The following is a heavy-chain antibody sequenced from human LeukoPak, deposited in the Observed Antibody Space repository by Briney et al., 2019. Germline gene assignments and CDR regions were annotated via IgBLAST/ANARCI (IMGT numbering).Heavy chain of an antibody. CDR2: ISGSGGST. CDR3: AKVSGGFAHIGYFDY. Sequence: PGGSLRLSCAASGFTFSSSGMSWVRQAPGKGLEWVSGISGSGGSTYYADSVKGRFTISRDNFKNTLYLQMNSLRAEDTAIYYCAKVSGGFAHIGYFDYWGQGTLVTVSS. CDR1: GFTFSSSG. D-gene: IGHD3-10*01. V-gene: IGHV3-23*01. J-gene: IGHJ4*02.